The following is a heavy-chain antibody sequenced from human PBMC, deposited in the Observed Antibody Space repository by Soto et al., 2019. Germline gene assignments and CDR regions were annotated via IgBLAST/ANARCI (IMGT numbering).Heavy chain of an antibody. CDR2: IIPIFGTA. CDR3: ARGRCTNGVCWNWFDP. D-gene: IGHD2-8*01. V-gene: IGHV1-69*06. J-gene: IGHJ5*02. Sequence: ASVKVSCKASGGTFSSYAISWVRQAPGQGLEWMGGIIPIFGTANYAQKFQGRVTITADKSTSTAYMELSSLRSEDTAVYYCARGRCTNGVCWNWFDPWGQGTLVTVSS. CDR1: GGTFSSYA.